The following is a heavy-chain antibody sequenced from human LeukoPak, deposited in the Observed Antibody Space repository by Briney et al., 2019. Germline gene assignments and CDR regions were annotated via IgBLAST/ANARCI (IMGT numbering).Heavy chain of an antibody. Sequence: KPSGTLSLTCDVSGGSISTSNWRSWVHQTPGKGLEWLGVIYHSGSTNYNPSLKSRVTISIDKSKNQFSLKLSSVTAADTAVYYCARGVAAAGLDYWGQGTLVTVSS. CDR3: ARGVAAAGLDY. D-gene: IGHD6-13*01. J-gene: IGHJ4*02. V-gene: IGHV4-4*02. CDR2: IYHSGST. CDR1: GGSISTSNW.